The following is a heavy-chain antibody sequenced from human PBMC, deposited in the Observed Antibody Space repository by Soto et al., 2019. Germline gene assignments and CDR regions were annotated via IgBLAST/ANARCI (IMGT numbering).Heavy chain of an antibody. CDR1: GFIFGDSY. V-gene: IGHV3-11*06. D-gene: IGHD2-15*01. CDR2: ISPGSRYP. CDR3: VRGGGGGLFDP. J-gene: IGHJ5*02. Sequence: GGSLILSCAGSGFIFGDSYMSCIRQAPVKGLEWLSYISPGSRYPAYADSVKGRFTISRDNAKRSLYLQMMSLTAEDTAIYYCVRGGGGGLFDPWGQGTMVTVSS.